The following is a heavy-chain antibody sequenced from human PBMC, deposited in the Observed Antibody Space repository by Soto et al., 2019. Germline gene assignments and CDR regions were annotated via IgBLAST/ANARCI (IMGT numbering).Heavy chain of an antibody. CDR2: IDYSGST. CDR1: GGSITSYY. Sequence: SETLSLTCTVSGGSITSYYWSWIRQPPGKGLEWIGFIDYSGSTNYNPSLKSRVTISVDTSKNQFSLKLFSVTAADTAVYYCASRPVGYCSGGRCYPYYGMDVWGQGTTVTVS. J-gene: IGHJ6*02. D-gene: IGHD2-15*01. CDR3: ASRPVGYCSGGRCYPYYGMDV. V-gene: IGHV4-59*01.